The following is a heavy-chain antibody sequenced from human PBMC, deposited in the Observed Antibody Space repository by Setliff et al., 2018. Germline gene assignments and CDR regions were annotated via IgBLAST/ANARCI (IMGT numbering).Heavy chain of an antibody. Sequence: SETLSLTCGVSGISISSGHYWGWIRQPPGKGLEWIATIYHKGRTYYNPSLDSRVTISLDTSENHFSLRLSSVTAADTAVYYCASPRRDDLDSPFDAFDIRGQGTKVTVSS. CDR2: IYHKGRT. V-gene: IGHV4-38-2*01. CDR1: GISISSGHY. D-gene: IGHD3-3*01. J-gene: IGHJ3*02. CDR3: ASPRRDDLDSPFDAFDI.